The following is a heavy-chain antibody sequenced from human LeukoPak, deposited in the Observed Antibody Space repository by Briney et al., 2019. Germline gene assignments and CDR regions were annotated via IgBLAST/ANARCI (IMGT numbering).Heavy chain of an antibody. CDR1: GFTFSSYA. J-gene: IGHJ4*02. V-gene: IGHV3-23*01. CDR3: AKDRRLLTEKDY. CDR2: IGGSGGST. Sequence: GGSLRLSCAASGFTFSSYAMSWVRQAPGKGLEWVSAIGGSGGSTYYADSVKGRFTISRDNSKNTLYLQMNSLRAEDTAVYYCAKDRRLLTEKDYWGQGTLVTVSS. D-gene: IGHD3-16*01.